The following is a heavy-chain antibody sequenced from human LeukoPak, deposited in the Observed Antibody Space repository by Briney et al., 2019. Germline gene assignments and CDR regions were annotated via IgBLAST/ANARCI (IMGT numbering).Heavy chain of an antibody. Sequence: ASVKVSCKASGYTFTGYYMHWVRQAPGQGLEWMGWINPNSGGTNYAQKFQGRVTMTRDTSISTAYMELSRLRSDDTAVYYCARGPTREWGIYDGSGYYLDYGGKGTLVTVSP. CDR2: INPNSGGT. V-gene: IGHV1-2*02. CDR3: ARGPTREWGIYDGSGYYLDY. D-gene: IGHD3-22*01. J-gene: IGHJ4*02. CDR1: GYTFTGYY.